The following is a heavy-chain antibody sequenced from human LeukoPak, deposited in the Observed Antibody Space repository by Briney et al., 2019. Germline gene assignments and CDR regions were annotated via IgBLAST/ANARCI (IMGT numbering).Heavy chain of an antibody. CDR2: IWYDGSNK. V-gene: IGHV3-33*01. J-gene: IGHJ4*02. CDR1: GFTFSSYG. Sequence: GGSLRLSCAASGFTFSSYGMHWVRQAPGKGLEWVAVIWYDGSNKYYADSVKGRFTVSRDNAKNSLYLQMNSLRAEDTAVYFCARGQRVYDSSAHYAYWGQGTLVTVSS. CDR3: ARGQRVYDSSAHYAY. D-gene: IGHD3-22*01.